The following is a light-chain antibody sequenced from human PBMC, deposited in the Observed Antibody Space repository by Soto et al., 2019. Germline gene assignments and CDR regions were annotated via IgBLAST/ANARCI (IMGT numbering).Light chain of an antibody. J-gene: IGKJ3*01. CDR2: GAS. CDR1: QSLSSNY. CDR3: QQYGSSLFT. V-gene: IGKV3-20*01. Sequence: EIVLTQSPGTLSLSPGERATLSCRASQSLSSNYLAWYQQKPGQAPRLLIYGASTRATGIPSRFSGSGSGTDFTLTMSRLAPEDFAVYYCQQYGSSLFTFGPGTKVDIK.